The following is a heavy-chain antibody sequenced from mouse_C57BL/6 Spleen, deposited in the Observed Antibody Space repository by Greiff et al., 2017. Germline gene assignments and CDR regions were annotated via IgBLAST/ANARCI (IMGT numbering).Heavy chain of an antibody. CDR1: GYSITSGYY. CDR3: ARGEGYDYDGYFDF. J-gene: IGHJ1*03. Sequence: EVKLEESGPGLVKPSQSLSLTCSVTGYSITSGYYWNWIRQFPGNKLELLGYISYDGSNNYNPSLKNRISITGDTAKNTFFLKLKSLNTEDTATYYCARGEGYDYDGYFDFWGTGTTVTVSS. V-gene: IGHV3-6*01. CDR2: ISYDGSN. D-gene: IGHD2-4*01.